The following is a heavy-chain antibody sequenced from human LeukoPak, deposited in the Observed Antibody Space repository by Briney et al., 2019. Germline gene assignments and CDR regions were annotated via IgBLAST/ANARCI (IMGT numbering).Heavy chain of an antibody. D-gene: IGHD4-23*01. CDR3: ARKIGNSGYYYYGMDV. CDR2: IIPIFGTA. Sequence: AASVKVSCKASGGTFSSYAISWVRQAPGQGLEWMGGIIPIFGTANYAQKFQGRVTITADESTSTAYMELSSLRSEDTAVYYCARKIGNSGYYYYGMDVWGQGTTVTVSS. CDR1: GGTFSSYA. V-gene: IGHV1-69*13. J-gene: IGHJ6*02.